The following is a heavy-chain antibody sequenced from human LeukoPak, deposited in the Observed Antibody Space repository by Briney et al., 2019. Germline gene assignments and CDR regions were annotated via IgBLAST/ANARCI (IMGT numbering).Heavy chain of an antibody. CDR1: GFXFTTXW. Sequence: GESLKISCTGSGFXFTTXWIXXVXXXPGKXLEWMGIIYPDDSDTTYSPSFQGQVTISADQSTHTAHLQWSSLKASDTAMYYCARTYTTSSTLDYWGQGTLVTVSS. D-gene: IGHD6-6*01. CDR3: ARTYTTSSTLDY. J-gene: IGHJ4*02. CDR2: IYPDDSDT. V-gene: IGHV5-51*01.